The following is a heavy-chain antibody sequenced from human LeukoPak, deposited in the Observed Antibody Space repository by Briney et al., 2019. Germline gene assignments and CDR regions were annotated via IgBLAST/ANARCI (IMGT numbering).Heavy chain of an antibody. CDR2: INPNSGGT. J-gene: IGHJ3*02. V-gene: IGHV1-2*02. D-gene: IGHD3-3*01. Sequence: ASVKVSCKASGYTFTGYYMHWVRQAPGQGFEWMGWINPNSGGTNYAQKFQGRVTMTRDTSISTAYMELSRLRSDDTAVYYCARLFGVVTTDAFDIWGQGTMVTVSS. CDR3: ARLFGVVTTDAFDI. CDR1: GYTFTGYY.